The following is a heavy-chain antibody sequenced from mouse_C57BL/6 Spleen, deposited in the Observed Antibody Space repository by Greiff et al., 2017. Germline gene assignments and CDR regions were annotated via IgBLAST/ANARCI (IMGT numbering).Heavy chain of an antibody. CDR3: ARDAGFAY. J-gene: IGHJ3*01. CDR1: GFTFSDFY. Sequence: EVNLVESGGGLVQSGRSLRLSCATSGFTFSDFYMEWVRQAPGKGLEWIAASRTNANDYTTEYSASVKGRFIVSRDTSQSILYLQMDALRAEDTAIYYCARDAGFAYWGQGTLVTVSA. V-gene: IGHV7-1*01. CDR2: SRTNANDYTT.